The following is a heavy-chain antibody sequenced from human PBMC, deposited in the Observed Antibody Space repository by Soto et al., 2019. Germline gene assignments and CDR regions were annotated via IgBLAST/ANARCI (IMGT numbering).Heavy chain of an antibody. J-gene: IGHJ4*02. CDR1: VYTFASYW. V-gene: IGHV5-51*01. Sequence: GESLQISCKASVYTFASYWIGWVRQMPGKGLEWMGIIYPADSDTRYNPSFQGQVTISADKSITTAYLQWSSLKASETAMYYCARARTRLFDHGGQGARGTVSA. CDR2: IYPADSDT. CDR3: ARARTRLFDH.